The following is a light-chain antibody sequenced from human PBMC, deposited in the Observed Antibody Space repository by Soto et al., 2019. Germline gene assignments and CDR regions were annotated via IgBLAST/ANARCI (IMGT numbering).Light chain of an antibody. CDR2: DVS. J-gene: IGLJ1*01. Sequence: QSALTQPASVSGSPGQSITISCTGTSSDVGGYNYVSWYQQHPGKAPNLMIYDVSNWPSGVSNRFSGSKSGNTASLTISGLQAEDEADYYCSSYTNSSPFVFGTGTKLTVL. CDR3: SSYTNSSPFV. V-gene: IGLV2-14*01. CDR1: SSDVGGYNY.